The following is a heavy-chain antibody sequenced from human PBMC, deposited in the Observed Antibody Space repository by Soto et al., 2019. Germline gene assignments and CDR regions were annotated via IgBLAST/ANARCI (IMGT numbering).Heavy chain of an antibody. CDR3: ASLPGVYQLDAFDI. V-gene: IGHV3-74*01. J-gene: IGHJ3*02. CDR1: GFTFSSYW. D-gene: IGHD2-2*01. CDR2: INSDGSST. Sequence: EVQLVESGGGLVQPGGSLRLSCAASGFTFSSYWMHWVRQAPGKGLVGVSRINSDGSSTSYADSVKGRFTISRDNAKNTLYLQMNSLRAEDTAVYYCASLPGVYQLDAFDIWGQGTMVTVSS.